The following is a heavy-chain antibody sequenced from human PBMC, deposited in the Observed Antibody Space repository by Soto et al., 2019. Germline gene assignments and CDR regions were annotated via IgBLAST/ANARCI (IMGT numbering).Heavy chain of an antibody. D-gene: IGHD5-12*01. J-gene: IGHJ4*02. V-gene: IGHV3-23*01. CDR2: ISGSGGST. Sequence: GGSLRLSCAASGFTFSSYAMGWVRQAPGKGLEWVSAISGSGGSTYYADSVKGRFTISRDNSKNTLYLQMNSLRAEDTAVYYCARSGSGYVSYFDYWGQGTLVTVSS. CDR3: ARSGSGYVSYFDY. CDR1: GFTFSSYA.